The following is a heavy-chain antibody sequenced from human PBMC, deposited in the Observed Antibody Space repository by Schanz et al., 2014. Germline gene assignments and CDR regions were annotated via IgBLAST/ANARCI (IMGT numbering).Heavy chain of an antibody. CDR3: AKTSVLYPWGYFDY. V-gene: IGHV4-39*01. CDR2: IYYSGST. CDR1: GGSISSSSYF. D-gene: IGHD2-8*01. Sequence: QLQLQESGPGLVKPSETLSLTCTVSGGSISSSSYFWGWIRQPPGKGLEWIGSIYYSGSTYYNTSLKSRVTISVDASKNQFSRKLSSVTAADTAVYYCAKTSVLYPWGYFDYWGQGTLVTVSS. J-gene: IGHJ4*02.